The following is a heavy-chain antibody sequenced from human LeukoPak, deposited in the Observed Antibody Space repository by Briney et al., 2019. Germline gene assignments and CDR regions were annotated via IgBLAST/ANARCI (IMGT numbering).Heavy chain of an antibody. V-gene: IGHV3-30*03. Sequence: GGSLRLSCAASGFTFSSYGMHWVRQAPGKGLEWVAVISYDGSNKYYADSVKGRFTISRDNSKNTLYLQMNSLKTEDTAVYYCTWDPAYWGQGTPVTVSS. CDR2: ISYDGSNK. CDR1: GFTFSSYG. D-gene: IGHD2-2*01. CDR3: TWDPAY. J-gene: IGHJ4*02.